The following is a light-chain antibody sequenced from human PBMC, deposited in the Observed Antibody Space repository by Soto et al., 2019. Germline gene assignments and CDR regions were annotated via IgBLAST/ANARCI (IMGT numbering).Light chain of an antibody. Sequence: AIQLTQSPSSLSASVGDRVTITCRASQDIRGALAWYQQKPGKPPKLLIFDVSSLQSGVPSRFSGSGSGTDFTLTISSLQPEDFAPYYCQQFNTSPITFGQGTRLEIK. CDR2: DVS. J-gene: IGKJ5*01. CDR3: QQFNTSPIT. CDR1: QDIRGA. V-gene: IGKV1-13*02.